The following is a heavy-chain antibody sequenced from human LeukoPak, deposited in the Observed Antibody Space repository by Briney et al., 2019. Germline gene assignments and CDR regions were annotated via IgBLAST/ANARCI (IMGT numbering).Heavy chain of an antibody. J-gene: IGHJ6*03. CDR2: IYTSGST. CDR3: ARAEQYPRYYDFWSGYHSRGYYYYMDV. Sequence: SETLSLTCTVSGGSISSYYWSWIRQPAGKGLEWIGRIYTSGSTNYNPSLKSRVTMSVDTSKNQFSLKLSSVTAADTAVYYCARAEQYPRYYDFWSGYHSRGYYYYMDVWGKGTTVTVSS. D-gene: IGHD3-3*01. V-gene: IGHV4-4*07. CDR1: GGSISSYY.